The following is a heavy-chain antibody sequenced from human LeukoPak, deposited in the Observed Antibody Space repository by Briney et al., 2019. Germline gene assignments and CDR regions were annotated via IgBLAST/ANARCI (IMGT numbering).Heavy chain of an antibody. CDR1: GYTFTGYY. Sequence: GASVKVSCKASGYTFTGYYMHWVRQAPGQGLEWMGWINPNSGGTSYAQKFQGRVTMTRDTSTSTVYMELSSLRSEDTAVYYCAKNGDYGGFEFDYWGQGTLVTVSS. D-gene: IGHD4-17*01. CDR3: AKNGDYGGFEFDY. V-gene: IGHV1-2*02. J-gene: IGHJ4*02. CDR2: INPNSGGT.